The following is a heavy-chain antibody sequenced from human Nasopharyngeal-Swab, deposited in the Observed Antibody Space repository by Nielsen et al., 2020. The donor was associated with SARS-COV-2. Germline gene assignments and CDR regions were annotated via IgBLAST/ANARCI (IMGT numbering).Heavy chain of an antibody. Sequence: ASVKVSCKASGYTFTSYAMHWVRQAPGQRLEWMGWINAGNGNTKYSQKFQGRVTMTRDTSTSTVYMELSSLRSEDTAVYYCASAGFGEYYYYMDVWGKGTTVTVSS. V-gene: IGHV1-3*01. CDR3: ASAGFGEYYYYMDV. J-gene: IGHJ6*03. CDR2: INAGNGNT. CDR1: GYTFTSYA. D-gene: IGHD3-10*01.